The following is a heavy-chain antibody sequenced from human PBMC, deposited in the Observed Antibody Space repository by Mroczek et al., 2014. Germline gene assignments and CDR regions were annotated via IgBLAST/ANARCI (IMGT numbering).Heavy chain of an antibody. Sequence: QVQLVESGGGVVQPGRSLRLSCAASGFTFSSYGMHWVRQAPGKGLEWVAVISYDGSNKYYADSVKGRFTISRDNSKNTLYLQMNSLRAEDTAVYYCAKQRGQLGTNDAFDIWGQGTMVTVSS. V-gene: IGHV3-30*18. J-gene: IGHJ3*02. CDR3: AKQRGQLGTNDAFDI. CDR2: ISYDGSNK. CDR1: GFTFSSYG. D-gene: IGHD7-27*01.